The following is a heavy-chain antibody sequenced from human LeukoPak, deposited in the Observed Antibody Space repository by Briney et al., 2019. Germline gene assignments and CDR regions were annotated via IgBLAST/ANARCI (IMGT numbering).Heavy chain of an antibody. J-gene: IGHJ4*02. Sequence: PGGSLRVSCAASGFRFSGCSLSWVRQAPGQGLKWVATINEVGSKTYYDDSVKGRFTISRDNAKNSLYLEMSSLRAEDTAVYYCARLLGTVTTFDYWGQGTLVTVSS. CDR2: INEVGSKT. D-gene: IGHD1-26*01. V-gene: IGHV3-7*01. CDR1: GFRFSGCS. CDR3: ARLLGTVTTFDY.